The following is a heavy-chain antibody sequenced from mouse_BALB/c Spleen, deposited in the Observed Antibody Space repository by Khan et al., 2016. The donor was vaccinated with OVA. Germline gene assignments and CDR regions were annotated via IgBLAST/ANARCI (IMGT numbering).Heavy chain of an antibody. D-gene: IGHD1-1*01. Sequence: QVQLKESGPGLVAPSQSQSITCTVSGFSLTDYGINWIRQPPGKGLEWLGMIWGDGSTDYTSALKSRLSISKDNSKSQVFLKMNSLQTDDTARYYCARELRVGGFTYWGQGTLVTVSA. V-gene: IGHV2-6-7*01. CDR3: ARELRVGGFTY. CDR2: IWGDGST. J-gene: IGHJ3*01. CDR1: GFSLTDYG.